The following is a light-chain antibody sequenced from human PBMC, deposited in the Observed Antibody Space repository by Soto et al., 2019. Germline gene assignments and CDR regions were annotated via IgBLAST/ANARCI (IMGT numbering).Light chain of an antibody. V-gene: IGLV2-14*01. CDR3: NSFRVSHLYV. J-gene: IGLJ1*01. CDR1: SSDIGGYNA. CDR2: EVT. Sequence: LTHPASVSGSPGQTITISCTGTSSDIGGYNAVSWYQHHPGKAPKLIIYEVTHRPSGVSDRFSASKSGNTASLTISGLQAEDEADYYCNSFRVSHLYVFGTGTKVTVL.